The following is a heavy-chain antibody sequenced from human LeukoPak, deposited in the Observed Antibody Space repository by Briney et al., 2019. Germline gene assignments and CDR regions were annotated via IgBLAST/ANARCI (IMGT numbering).Heavy chain of an antibody. CDR1: GFTVSSNY. D-gene: IGHD1-26*01. CDR3: ARNKVGALYYYYYYMDV. J-gene: IGHJ6*03. V-gene: IGHV3-53*01. CDR2: IYSGGST. Sequence: GGSLRLSCAASGFTVSSNYMSWVRQAPGKGLEWVSVIYSGGSTYYADSVKGRFTISRDNSKSTLYLQMNSLRAEDTAVYYCARNKVGALYYYYYYMDVWGKGTTVAVSS.